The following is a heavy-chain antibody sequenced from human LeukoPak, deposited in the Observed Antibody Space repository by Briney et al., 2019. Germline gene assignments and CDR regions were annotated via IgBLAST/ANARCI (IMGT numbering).Heavy chain of an antibody. J-gene: IGHJ3*02. CDR2: IYTSGST. V-gene: IGHV4-4*07. CDR1: GGSISSYY. CDR3: ARDGDTAMVSTDAFDI. Sequence: SETLSLTCTVSGGSISSYYWSWIRQPAGKGLEWIGRIYTSGSTNYNPSLKSRVTMSVDTSKNQFSPKLSSVTAADTAVYYCARDGDTAMVSTDAFDIWGQGTMVTVSS. D-gene: IGHD5-18*01.